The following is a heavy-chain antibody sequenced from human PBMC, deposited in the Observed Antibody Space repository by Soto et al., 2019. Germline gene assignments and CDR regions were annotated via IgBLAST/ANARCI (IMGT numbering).Heavy chain of an antibody. V-gene: IGHV3-30*18. CDR1: GFTFSSYG. Sequence: GGSLRLSCAASGFTFSSYGMHWVRQAPGKGLEWVAVISYDGSNKYYADSVKGRFTISRDNSKNTLYLQMNSLRAEDTAVYYCAKDRDSSRRYYCGMDVWGQGTTVTVSS. J-gene: IGHJ6*02. CDR3: AKDRDSSRRYYCGMDV. D-gene: IGHD6-19*01. CDR2: ISYDGSNK.